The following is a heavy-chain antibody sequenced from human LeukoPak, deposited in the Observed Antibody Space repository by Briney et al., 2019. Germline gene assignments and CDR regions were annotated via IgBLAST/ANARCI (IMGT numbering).Heavy chain of an antibody. J-gene: IGHJ4*02. Sequence: SETLALTCTVSCGSISNLLHYWVWIRQPPGNGVEWLGSIYYSASSASTPSLKRRITVSVDLSKNQFSLKLSAVTDAATDVYSCARRIDLAGSTFDYWGQGALVTVSS. CDR1: CGSISNLLHY. V-gene: IGHV4-39*01. CDR2: IYYSASS. D-gene: IGHD3/OR15-3a*01. CDR3: ARRIDLAGSTFDY.